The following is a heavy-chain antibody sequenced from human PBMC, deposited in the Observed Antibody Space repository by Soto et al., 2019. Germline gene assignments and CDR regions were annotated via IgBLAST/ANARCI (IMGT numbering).Heavy chain of an antibody. CDR3: ARDSIYLAESGVTNYYYMDV. D-gene: IGHD5-18*01. CDR1: GFTFSSYG. CDR2: IWYDGSNK. J-gene: IGHJ6*03. V-gene: IGHV3-33*01. Sequence: TGGSLRLSCAASGFTFSSYGMHWVRQAPGKGLEWVAVIWYDGSNKYYADSVKGRFTISRDNSKNTLYLQMNSLRAEDTAVYYCARDSIYLAESGVTNYYYMDVWGKGTTVTVSS.